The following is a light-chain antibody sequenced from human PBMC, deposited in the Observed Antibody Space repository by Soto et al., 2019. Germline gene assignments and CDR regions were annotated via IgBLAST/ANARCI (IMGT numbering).Light chain of an antibody. V-gene: IGKV3-11*01. Sequence: EILLTQSPATLSLSPGERATLSCRASQNVSSYLAWYQQTPGQAPRLLIYDASNRATGIPARFSGSGSGTDFTLTISSLEPEDVAVYYCQQRSNWPKLTFGGGTKVEIK. J-gene: IGKJ4*01. CDR2: DAS. CDR1: QNVSSY. CDR3: QQRSNWPKLT.